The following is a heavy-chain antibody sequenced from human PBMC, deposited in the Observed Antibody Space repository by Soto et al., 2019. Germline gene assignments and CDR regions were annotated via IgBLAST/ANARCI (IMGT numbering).Heavy chain of an antibody. J-gene: IGHJ6*03. CDR2: MNPNSGNT. D-gene: IGHD3-10*01. Sequence: ASVKVSCKASGYTFTSYDINWVRQATGQGLEWMGWMNPNSGNTGYAQKFQGRVTMTRNTSIGTAYMELSSLRSEDTAVYYCARVGGTYYYGSVCYQYYYSYYMYVWAKRTTVTVSS. CDR1: GYTFTSYD. CDR3: ARVGGTYYYGSVCYQYYYSYYMYV. V-gene: IGHV1-8*01.